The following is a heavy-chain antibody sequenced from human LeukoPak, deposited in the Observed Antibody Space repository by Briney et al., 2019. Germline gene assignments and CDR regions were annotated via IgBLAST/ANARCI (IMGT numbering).Heavy chain of an antibody. CDR2: ISYDGSNK. D-gene: IGHD2-2*01. J-gene: IGHJ4*02. CDR1: GFTFSSYA. V-gene: IGHV3-30-3*01. Sequence: PGGSLRLSCAASGFTFSSYAMHWVRQAPGKGLEWVAVISYDGSNKYYADSVKGRFTISRDNSKNTLYLQMNSLRAEDTAVYYCAKMMPKYQLPPARHYDYWGQGTLVTVSS. CDR3: AKMMPKYQLPPARHYDY.